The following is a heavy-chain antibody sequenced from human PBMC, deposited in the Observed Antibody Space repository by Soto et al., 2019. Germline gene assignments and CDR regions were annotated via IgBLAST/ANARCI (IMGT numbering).Heavy chain of an antibody. V-gene: IGHV1-18*01. D-gene: IGHD2-2*01. CDR2: ISAYNGNT. CDR3: ARGVGYCSSTSCYARYYYMDV. CDR1: GYTFTSYG. J-gene: IGHJ6*03. Sequence: ASVKVSCKASGYTFTSYGISWVRQAPGQGLEWMGWISAYNGNTNYAQKLQGRVTITTDTSTSTAYMELRSLRSDDTAVYYCARGVGYCSSTSCYARYYYMDVWGKGTTVTVSS.